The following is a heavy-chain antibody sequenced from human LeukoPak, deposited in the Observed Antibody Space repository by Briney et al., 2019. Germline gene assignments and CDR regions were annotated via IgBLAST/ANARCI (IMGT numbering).Heavy chain of an antibody. V-gene: IGHV5-51*01. Sequence: GESMKISCKGSGYSFTDYWIGWVRQMPGKGPEWMGIIYPGDSDTRYSPSFQGQVTISVDKSISTAYLQWSSLKASDTAMYYCSRRGATQGFDYWGQGTLVTVSS. CDR1: GYSFTDYW. CDR2: IYPGDSDT. D-gene: IGHD1-26*01. J-gene: IGHJ4*02. CDR3: SRRGATQGFDY.